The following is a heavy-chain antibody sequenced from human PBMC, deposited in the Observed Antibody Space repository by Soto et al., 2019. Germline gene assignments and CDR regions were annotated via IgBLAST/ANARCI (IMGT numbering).Heavy chain of an antibody. CDR3: ASGGEELSPPGYYYYYMDV. CDR2: ISSSSSTI. J-gene: IGHJ6*03. V-gene: IGHV3-48*01. Sequence: GGSLRLSCAASGFTFSSYSMNWVRQAPGKGLEWVSYISSSSSTIYYADSVKGRFTISRDNAKNSLYLQMNSLRAEDTAVYYCASGGEELSPPGYYYYYMDVWGKGTTVTVSS. CDR1: GFTFSSYS. D-gene: IGHD3-16*02.